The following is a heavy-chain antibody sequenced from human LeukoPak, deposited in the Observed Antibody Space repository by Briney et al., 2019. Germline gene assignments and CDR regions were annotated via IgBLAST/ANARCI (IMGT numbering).Heavy chain of an antibody. D-gene: IGHD3-10*01. V-gene: IGHV4-61*02. CDR2: IYTSGST. Sequence: SETLSLTCTVSGGSISSGSYYWSWIRQPAGKGLEWIGRIYTSGSTNYKPSLKSRVTISVDTSKNQLSLKLSSVTAANTAVYYCARVTGSYYYYYYMDVWGKGTTVTVSS. CDR1: GGSISSGSYY. J-gene: IGHJ6*03. CDR3: ARVTGSYYYYYYMDV.